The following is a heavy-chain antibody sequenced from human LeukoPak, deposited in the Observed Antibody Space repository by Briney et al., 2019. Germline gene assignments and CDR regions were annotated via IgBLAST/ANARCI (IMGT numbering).Heavy chain of an antibody. Sequence: GASVKVSCKASGYTFTSHAMHWVRQAPGQRLEWMGWINAGNGNTKYSQKFQGRVTITRGTSASTAYMELSSLRSEDPAVYYCARDMVRGSSGPVYYYYGMDVWGQGTTVTVSS. V-gene: IGHV1-3*01. CDR2: INAGNGNT. CDR3: ARDMVRGSSGPVYYYYGMDV. D-gene: IGHD6-19*01. CDR1: GYTFTSHA. J-gene: IGHJ6*02.